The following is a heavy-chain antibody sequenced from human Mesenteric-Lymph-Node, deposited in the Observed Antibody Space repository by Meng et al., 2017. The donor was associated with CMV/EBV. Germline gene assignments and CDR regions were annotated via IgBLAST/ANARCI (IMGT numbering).Heavy chain of an antibody. Sequence: SCAASGFTFDAYGMTWVRQAPGKGLEWVSGINWNSGNTGYAESVKGRFTISRDKAKNSLYLQMNSLRGEDTALYYCARDEGYSYGYVDWGQGTLVTDSS. D-gene: IGHD5-18*01. CDR1: GFTFDAYG. CDR2: INWNSGNT. CDR3: ARDEGYSYGYVD. J-gene: IGHJ4*02. V-gene: IGHV3-20*04.